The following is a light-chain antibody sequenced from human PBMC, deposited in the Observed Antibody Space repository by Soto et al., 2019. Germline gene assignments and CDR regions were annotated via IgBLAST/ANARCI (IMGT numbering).Light chain of an antibody. J-gene: IGLJ1*01. Sequence: QSVLTQPRSVSGSPGQSVTISCTGTSSDVGGYNYVSWYQQHPGKAPKLMIYDVRKWPSGVPDRFSGSKFGKTASLTISGLQAEDEADYYCCSYAGTYSYVFGTGTKVTVL. CDR2: DVR. CDR3: CSYAGTYSYV. CDR1: SSDVGGYNY. V-gene: IGLV2-11*01.